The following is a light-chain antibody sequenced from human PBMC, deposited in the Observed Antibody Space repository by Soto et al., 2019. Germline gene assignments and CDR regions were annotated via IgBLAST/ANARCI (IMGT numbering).Light chain of an antibody. Sequence: EIVLTQSPVTLSLSPGDRATLSCRASQSVSSYLAWYQHKPGQAPRLLIYDASNRATGIPDRFSGSGSGTDFTLTISRLESEDFAVYYCQVYGRSPLNLTFGPGTKVDI. J-gene: IGKJ1*01. CDR1: QSVSSY. V-gene: IGKV3-20*01. CDR3: QVYGRSPLNLT. CDR2: DAS.